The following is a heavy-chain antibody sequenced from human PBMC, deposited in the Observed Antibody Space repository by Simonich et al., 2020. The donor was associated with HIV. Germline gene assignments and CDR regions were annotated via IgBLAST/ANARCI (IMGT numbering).Heavy chain of an antibody. J-gene: IGHJ3*02. CDR2: VNQSGST. CDR1: GGSFMKYH. D-gene: IGHD1-1*01. CDR3: AREWRRDGYNSDAFDI. V-gene: IGHV4-34*01. Sequence: VAGLLKPSETLSLTCAVHGGSFMKYHWSWIRQPPGKGLEWIGEVNQSGSTTSNSSLKSRVTISVDTSKNQFSLKLSSMTAADTAVYYCAREWRRDGYNSDAFDIWGQGTMVTVSS.